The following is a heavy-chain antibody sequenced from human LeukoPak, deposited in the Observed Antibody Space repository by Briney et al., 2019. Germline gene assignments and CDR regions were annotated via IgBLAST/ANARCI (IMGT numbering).Heavy chain of an antibody. CDR3: AKNLANFGSGSYYTTLDY. V-gene: IGHV3-23*01. D-gene: IGHD3-10*01. Sequence: GGSLRLSCAASGFTFSSYAMSWVRQAPGKGLEWVSAISGSGGSTYYADSVKGRFTMSRDNSKHTLYLQMNSLRPEDTAVYYCAKNLANFGSGSYYTTLDYWGQGTLVTVSS. J-gene: IGHJ4*02. CDR2: ISGSGGST. CDR1: GFTFSSYA.